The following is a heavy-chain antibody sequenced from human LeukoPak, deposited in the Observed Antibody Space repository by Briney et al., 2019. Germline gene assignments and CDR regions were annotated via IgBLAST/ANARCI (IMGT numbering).Heavy chain of an antibody. Sequence: PSETLSLTCTVSGGSISSYYWSWTRQPPGKGLEWIGYIYTSGSTNYNPSLKSRVTISVDTSKNQFSLKLSSVTAADTAVYYCARLRRSITMVRGVIIFPWFDPWGQGTLVTVSS. CDR3: ARLRRSITMVRGVIIFPWFDP. D-gene: IGHD3-10*01. J-gene: IGHJ5*02. CDR2: IYTSGST. V-gene: IGHV4-4*09. CDR1: GGSISSYY.